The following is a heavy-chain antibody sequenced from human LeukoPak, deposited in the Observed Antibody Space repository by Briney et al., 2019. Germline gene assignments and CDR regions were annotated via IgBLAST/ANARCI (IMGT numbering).Heavy chain of an antibody. CDR2: IYYSGSI. D-gene: IGHD4-17*01. V-gene: IGHV4-59*01. CDR3: AREAYGDYAETAFDI. Sequence: SETLSLTCTVSGGSLSSYYWSWIRQPPGKGLEWIGYIYYSGSINYNPSLKSRVTISVDTSKNQFSLKLSSVTAADTAVYYCAREAYGDYAETAFDIWGQGTMVTVSS. CDR1: GGSLSSYY. J-gene: IGHJ3*02.